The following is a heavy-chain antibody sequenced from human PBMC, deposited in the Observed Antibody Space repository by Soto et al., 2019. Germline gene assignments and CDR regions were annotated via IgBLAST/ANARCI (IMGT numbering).Heavy chain of an antibody. CDR3: ARSGEGRITVFGPRISGMDV. V-gene: IGHV3-53*01. CDR1: GFTVSDNY. Sequence: LRLSCAASGFTVSDNYMSWVRQAPGKGLEWVSVIYSGGSTYYAESVQGRFTVSRDNSKNMLYLQMNSLRAEDTAVYYCARSGEGRITVFGPRISGMDVCAKGTRV. CDR2: IYSGGST. D-gene: IGHD3-3*01. J-gene: IGHJ6*04.